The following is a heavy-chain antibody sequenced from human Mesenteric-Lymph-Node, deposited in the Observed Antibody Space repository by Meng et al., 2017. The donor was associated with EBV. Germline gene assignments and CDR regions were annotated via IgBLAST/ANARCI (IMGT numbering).Heavy chain of an antibody. Sequence: QSGAWLSKTWPYVSVSLKASGYSFSTHPITWLRQAPGQRLESMGWISPYNGNTNYTQKPQDRVTMTTDPSTSTAYLDLTSLRSADTAVYYCGRLPRDRYCSRARCPNPIANWGQGTLVTVSS. CDR3: GRLPRDRYCSRARCPNPIAN. CDR2: ISPYNGNT. J-gene: IGHJ4*02. V-gene: IGHV1-18*04. CDR1: GYSFSTHP. D-gene: IGHD2-2*01.